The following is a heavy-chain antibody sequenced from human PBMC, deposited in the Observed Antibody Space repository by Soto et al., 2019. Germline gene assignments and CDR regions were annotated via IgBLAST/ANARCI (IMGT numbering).Heavy chain of an antibody. CDR2: ISGSGGST. Sequence: GGSLRLSCAASGFTFSSYAMSWVRQAPGKGLEWVSAISGSGGSTYYADSVKGRFTISRDNSKNTLYLQMNSLRAEDTAVYYCAKAGIVVVPAAIESHFFDYWGQGTLVTVSS. V-gene: IGHV3-23*01. CDR3: AKAGIVVVPAAIESHFFDY. J-gene: IGHJ4*02. D-gene: IGHD2-2*01. CDR1: GFTFSSYA.